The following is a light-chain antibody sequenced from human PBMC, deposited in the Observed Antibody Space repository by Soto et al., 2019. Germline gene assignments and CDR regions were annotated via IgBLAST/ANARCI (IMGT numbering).Light chain of an antibody. V-gene: IGKV1-5*03. Sequence: DIQMTQSPSTLSASVGDRVTITCRASQSISTWLAWYQQKPGKAPKLLIHKGSTLESGAPSWFSGSGSGTEFTLTISSLQPDDFATYYCQQYHTYSAFGQGTKVEIK. CDR2: KGS. CDR3: QQYHTYSA. J-gene: IGKJ1*01. CDR1: QSISTW.